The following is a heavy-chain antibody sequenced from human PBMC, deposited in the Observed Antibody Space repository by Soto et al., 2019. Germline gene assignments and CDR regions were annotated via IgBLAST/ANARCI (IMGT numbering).Heavy chain of an antibody. CDR3: ARALIVVVVAAFNWFDP. J-gene: IGHJ5*02. CDR1: GGSFSGYY. D-gene: IGHD2-15*01. V-gene: IGHV4-34*01. CDR2: INHSGST. Sequence: QVQLQQWGAGLLKPSETLSLTCAVYGGSFSGYYWSWIRQPPGKGLEWIGEINHSGSTNYNPSLKSRVTISVDTSKNQCSLKLSSVTAADTAVYYCARALIVVVVAAFNWFDPWGQGTLVTVSS.